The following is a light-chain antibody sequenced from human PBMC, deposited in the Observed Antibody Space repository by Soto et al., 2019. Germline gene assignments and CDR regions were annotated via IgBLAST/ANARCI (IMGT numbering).Light chain of an antibody. CDR3: SSYASDTSVL. CDR1: SSDVGGYNY. J-gene: IGLJ2*01. V-gene: IGLV2-14*03. Sequence: QSALTQPASVSGSPGQSITISCTGTSSDVGGYNYVAWYQQHPGKAPKLMIYDVDSRPSGVSSRFSGSKSGNTASLTISGLQAEDEADYYCSSYASDTSVLFGGGTKLTVL. CDR2: DVD.